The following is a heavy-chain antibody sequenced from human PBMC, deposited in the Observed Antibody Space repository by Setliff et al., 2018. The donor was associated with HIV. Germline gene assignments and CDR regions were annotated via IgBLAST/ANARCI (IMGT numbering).Heavy chain of an antibody. CDR1: GYTFSTNA. D-gene: IGHD6-19*01. CDR2: INAGNDNT. J-gene: IGHJ4*02. CDR3: ARGSCSGCYLSDY. Sequence: ASVKVSCKAFGYTFSTNAIHCVRQAPGQRLEWMGYINAGNDNTRYSEQFQGRVTITRDTSANTAYMEPSSLRSEDTAVYYCARGSCSGCYLSDYWGLGALVTVSS. V-gene: IGHV1-3*01.